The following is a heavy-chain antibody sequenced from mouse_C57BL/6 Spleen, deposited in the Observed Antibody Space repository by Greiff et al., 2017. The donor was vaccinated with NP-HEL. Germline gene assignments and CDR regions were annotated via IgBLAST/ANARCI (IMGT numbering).Heavy chain of an antibody. CDR3: ARDEGSNVWFAY. V-gene: IGHV5-4*01. Sequence: EVQLVESGGGLVKPGGSLKLSCAASGFTFSSYAMSWVRQTPEKRLEWVATISDGGSYTYYPDNVKGRFTISRDNAKNNLYLQMSHLKSEDTAMYYCARDEGSNVWFAYWGQGTLVTVSA. J-gene: IGHJ3*01. CDR2: ISDGGSYT. D-gene: IGHD2-5*01. CDR1: GFTFSSYA.